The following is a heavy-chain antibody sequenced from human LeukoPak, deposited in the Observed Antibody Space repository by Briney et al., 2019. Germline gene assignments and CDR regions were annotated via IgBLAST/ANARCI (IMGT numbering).Heavy chain of an antibody. CDR1: GGSFSGFY. D-gene: IGHD3-3*01. Sequence: SETLSLTCAVYGGSFSGFYWSWIRQPPGKGLEWLGEINHGGSTNYNPSLKSRVTISVDTSKNQFSLKLSSVTAADTAVYYCARGYYDFWSGYPTKYYYGMDVWGPGTTVTVSS. V-gene: IGHV4-34*01. CDR3: ARGYYDFWSGYPTKYYYGMDV. J-gene: IGHJ6*02. CDR2: INHGGST.